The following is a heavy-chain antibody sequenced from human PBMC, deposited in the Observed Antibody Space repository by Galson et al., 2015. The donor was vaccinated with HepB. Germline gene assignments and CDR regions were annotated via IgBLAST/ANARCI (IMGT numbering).Heavy chain of an antibody. Sequence: SLRLSCAASGFTFSSYAMHWVRQAPGKGLEWVAVISYDGSNKYYADSVKGRFTISRDNSKNTLYLQMNSLRAEDTAVYYCASGSGYSYGVIDYWGQGTLVTVSS. D-gene: IGHD5-18*01. CDR2: ISYDGSNK. CDR1: GFTFSSYA. V-gene: IGHV3-30*04. J-gene: IGHJ4*02. CDR3: ASGSGYSYGVIDY.